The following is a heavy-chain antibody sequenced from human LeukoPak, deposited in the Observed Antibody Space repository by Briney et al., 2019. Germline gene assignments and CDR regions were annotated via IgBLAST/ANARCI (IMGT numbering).Heavy chain of an antibody. J-gene: IGHJ6*02. V-gene: IGHV3-30*18. Sequence: PGGSLRLSCAASGFTFSSYGMHWVRQAPGKGLEWVAVISYDGSNKYYADSVKGRFTISRDNSKNTLHLQMNSLRAEDTAVYYCAKDPVLRFLEWLLTPDVWGQGTTVTVSS. CDR2: ISYDGSNK. D-gene: IGHD3-3*01. CDR1: GFTFSSYG. CDR3: AKDPVLRFLEWLLTPDV.